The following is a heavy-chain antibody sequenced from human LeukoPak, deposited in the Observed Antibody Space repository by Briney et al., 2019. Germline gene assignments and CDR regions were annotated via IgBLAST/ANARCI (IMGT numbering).Heavy chain of an antibody. CDR2: INYSVST. V-gene: IGHV4-39*01. J-gene: IGHJ4*02. D-gene: IGHD2-2*01. Sequence: SETLSLTCTVSGGSISSSSYYWGWIRQPPGKGLEWIESINYSVSTYYNPSLKSRVTISVDTSKNQFSLKLSSVTAADTAVYYCARQLGYCSSTSCYADKVDYWGQGTLVTVSS. CDR3: ARQLGYCSSTSCYADKVDY. CDR1: GGSISSSSYY.